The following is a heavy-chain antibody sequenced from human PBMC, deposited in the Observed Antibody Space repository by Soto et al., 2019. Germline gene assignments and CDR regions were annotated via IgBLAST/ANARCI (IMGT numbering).Heavy chain of an antibody. J-gene: IGHJ6*02. D-gene: IGHD1-26*01. CDR3: AREPEGGSYSGWSYYYYGMDV. CDR2: IYYSGST. Sequence: QVQLQESGPGLVKPSQTLSLTCTVSGGSISSGGYYWSWIRQHPGKGLEWIGYIYYSGSTYYNPSLKSRVTISVDTSKNQFSLKLSSVTAADTAVYYCAREPEGGSYSGWSYYYYGMDVWGQGTTVTVSS. CDR1: GGSISSGGYY. V-gene: IGHV4-31*03.